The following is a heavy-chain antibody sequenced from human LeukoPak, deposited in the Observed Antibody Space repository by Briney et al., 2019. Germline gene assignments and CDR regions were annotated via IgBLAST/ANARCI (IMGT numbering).Heavy chain of an antibody. CDR2: IYQTGTT. CDR1: GGSINNVVYY. D-gene: IGHD6-25*01. CDR3: ARRRESSSGGPFDY. V-gene: IGHV4-39*01. J-gene: IGHJ4*02. Sequence: PSETLSLTCSVSGGSINNVVYYWDWIRQPPGKALEWIGDIYQTGTTYYNPSFESRVTISADTSNNQVSLKMNAVTAADTAVYYCARRRESSSGGPFDYWGRGTLVIVSS.